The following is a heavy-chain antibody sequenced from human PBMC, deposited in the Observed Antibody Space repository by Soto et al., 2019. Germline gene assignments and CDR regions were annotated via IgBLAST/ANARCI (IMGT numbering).Heavy chain of an antibody. J-gene: IGHJ6*03. CDR2: ISWNGGTL. V-gene: IGHV3-9*01. CDR3: AKLKAKGKSVYYRDRDY. CDR1: GFTFGNYA. Sequence: DVQLVESGGGLVQPDRSLRLSCAASGFTFGNYAMHWVRQAPGKGLEWVSVISWNGGTLDYADSVKGRFTISRDNAKDNRQFKMDRDSPEDTALLQCAKLKAKGKSVYYRDRDYWGKVNAFTVS. D-gene: IGHD6-13*01.